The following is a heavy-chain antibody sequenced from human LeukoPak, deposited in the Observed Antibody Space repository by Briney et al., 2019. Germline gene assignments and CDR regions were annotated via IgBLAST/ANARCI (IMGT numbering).Heavy chain of an antibody. CDR2: ISGSGGST. CDR1: GFTFSSYA. CDR3: AKTDCSSTTCYVIDY. Sequence: GGSLRLSCAASGFTFSSYAMTWVRQAPGKGLEWFSGISGSGGSTNYADSVKGRFTISRDNSKKTLYLQMNSLRAEDTAVYSCAKTDCSSTTCYVIDYWGQGTLVTVSS. J-gene: IGHJ4*02. V-gene: IGHV3-23*01. D-gene: IGHD2-2*01.